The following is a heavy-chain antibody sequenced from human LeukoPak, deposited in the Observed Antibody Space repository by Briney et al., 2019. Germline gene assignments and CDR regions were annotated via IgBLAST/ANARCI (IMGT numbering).Heavy chain of an antibody. V-gene: IGHV1-2*02. CDR1: GYTFTAYY. CDR2: INPKSGGT. CDR3: ARDRFVVVPAASGFYFYYYMDV. J-gene: IGHJ6*03. D-gene: IGHD2-2*01. Sequence: ASVKVPCKASGYTFTAYYMHWVRQAPGQGLEWMGWINPKSGGTNYPQKFQGRVTMTRDTSTSTVYMELSSLRSEDTAVYYCARDRFVVVPAASGFYFYYYMDVWGKGTTVTISS.